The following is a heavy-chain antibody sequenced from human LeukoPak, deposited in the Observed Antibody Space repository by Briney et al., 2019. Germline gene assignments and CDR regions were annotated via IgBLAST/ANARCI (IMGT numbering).Heavy chain of an antibody. CDR2: IYHSGST. CDR3: ARRGGSADAFDI. V-gene: IGHV4-30-2*01. CDR1: GGSISSGGYP. Sequence: SETLSLTCAVSGGSISSGGYPWSWIRQPPGKGLEWIGYIYHSGSTYYNPSLKSRVTISVDRSKNQFSLKLSSATAADTAVYYCARRGGSADAFDIWGQGTMVTVSS. D-gene: IGHD3-10*01. J-gene: IGHJ3*02.